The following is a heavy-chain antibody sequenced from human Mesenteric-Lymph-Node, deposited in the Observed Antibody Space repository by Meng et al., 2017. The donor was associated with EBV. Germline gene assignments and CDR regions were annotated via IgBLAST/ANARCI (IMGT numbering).Heavy chain of an antibody. J-gene: IGHJ5*02. Sequence: QGPLQQWGAGLLKPSETLSLTCVIYGGSFSGYSWSWIRQAPGKGLEWIGKIHHSETADYNPSLEARVIISADTSKNQFSLKLTSVTAADTAVYYCARQGYCRTTTCSTWFDPWGQGTLVTVSS. CDR1: GGSFSGYS. V-gene: IGHV4-34*01. CDR3: ARQGYCRTTTCSTWFDP. D-gene: IGHD2-2*01. CDR2: IHHSETA.